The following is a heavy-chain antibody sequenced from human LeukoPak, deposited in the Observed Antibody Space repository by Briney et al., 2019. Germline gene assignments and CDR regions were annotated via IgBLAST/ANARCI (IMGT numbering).Heavy chain of an antibody. CDR2: IYYSGST. J-gene: IGHJ5*02. V-gene: IGHV4-39*07. Sequence: KSSETLSLTCTVSGGSISSSSYYWGWIRQPPGKGLEWIGSIYYSGSTYYNPSLKSRVTISVDTSKNQFSLKLSSVTAADTAVYYCARGPLGAPAGNWFDPWGQGTLVTVSS. CDR3: ARGPLGAPAGNWFDP. D-gene: IGHD1-26*01. CDR1: GGSISSSSYY.